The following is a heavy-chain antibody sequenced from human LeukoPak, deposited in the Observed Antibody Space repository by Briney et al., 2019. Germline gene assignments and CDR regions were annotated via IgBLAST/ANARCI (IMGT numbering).Heavy chain of an antibody. CDR2: ISSSSSTI. CDR3: ARVSGGSCWY. Sequence: PGGSLRLSCAASGFTFSSYSMNWVRQAPGKGLEWVSYISSSSSTIYYADSVKGRFTISRDNAKNSLYLQMNSLRAEDTAVYYCARVSGGSCWYWGQGTLVTVSS. V-gene: IGHV3-48*04. J-gene: IGHJ4*02. CDR1: GFTFSSYS. D-gene: IGHD2-15*01.